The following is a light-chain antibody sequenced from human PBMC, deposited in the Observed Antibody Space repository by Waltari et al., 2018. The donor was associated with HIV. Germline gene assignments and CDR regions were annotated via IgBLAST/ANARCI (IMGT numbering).Light chain of an antibody. CDR3: AAWDDSLNVHYV. V-gene: IGLV1-44*01. Sequence: QSVLTQPPSASGTPGQRVTISCSGSSSNPGRNTVNWYQQLPGTAPKLPIYSNNQRPSGVPDRFSGSKSGTSASLAISGLQSEDEADYYCAAWDDSLNVHYVFGTGTKVTVL. J-gene: IGLJ1*01. CDR2: SNN. CDR1: SSNPGRNT.